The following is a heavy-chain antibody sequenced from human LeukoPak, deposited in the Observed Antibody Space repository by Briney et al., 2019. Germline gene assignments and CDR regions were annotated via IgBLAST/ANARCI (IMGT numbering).Heavy chain of an antibody. J-gene: IGHJ4*02. CDR2: INHSGST. D-gene: IGHD5-12*01. V-gene: IGHV4-34*01. CDR3: ARMGGYGRWLRPGAVGY. Sequence: KPSETLSLTCAVYGGSFRGYYWSWIRQPPGKGLEWIGEINHSGSTNYNPFLKSRVTISVDTSKNQFSLKLSAVTAADTAVYYCARMGGYGRWLRPGAVGYWGQGTLVTVSS. CDR1: GGSFRGYY.